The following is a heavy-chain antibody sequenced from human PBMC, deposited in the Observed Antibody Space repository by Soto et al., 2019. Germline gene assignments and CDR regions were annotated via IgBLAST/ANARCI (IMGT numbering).Heavy chain of an antibody. D-gene: IGHD1-1*01. J-gene: IGHJ3*02. CDR3: ARTGHDFPYAFDI. CDR1: GSSISSYY. Sequence: SETLSLTCTVSGSSISSYYWSWIRQPPGKGLEWIAYIHYSGSTTYNPSLKSRVTISVDTSKNQFSLKLSSVTAADTAVYYCARTGHDFPYAFDIWGQGTMVTVSS. CDR2: IHYSGST. V-gene: IGHV4-59*01.